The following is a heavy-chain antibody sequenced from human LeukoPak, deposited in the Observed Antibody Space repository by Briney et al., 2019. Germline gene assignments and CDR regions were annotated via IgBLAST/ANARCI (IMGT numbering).Heavy chain of an antibody. Sequence: GGSLRLSCAASGFSFSTYWMSWVRQAPEKGLEFVANIDQGGSVRNYMDSLKGRCTISRDNAKKSLYLEINSLRADDTAVYYCARDPESSSFDLWGRGALVTVSS. CDR2: IDQGGSVR. D-gene: IGHD6-13*01. V-gene: IGHV3-7*01. CDR1: GFSFSTYW. CDR3: ARDPESSSFDL. J-gene: IGHJ4*02.